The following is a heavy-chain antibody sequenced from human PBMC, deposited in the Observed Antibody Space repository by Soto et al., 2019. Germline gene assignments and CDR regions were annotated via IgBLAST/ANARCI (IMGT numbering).Heavy chain of an antibody. CDR3: ARDPSGIAAAGFFDY. J-gene: IGHJ4*02. V-gene: IGHV3-30-3*01. D-gene: IGHD6-13*01. CDR2: ISYDGSNK. CDR1: GFTFSSYA. Sequence: ESGGGVVQPGRSLRLSCAASGFTFSSYAMHWVRQAPGKGLEWVAVISYDGSNKYYADSVKGRFTISRDNSKNTLYLQMNSLRAEDTAVYYCARDPSGIAAAGFFDYWGQGTLVTVSS.